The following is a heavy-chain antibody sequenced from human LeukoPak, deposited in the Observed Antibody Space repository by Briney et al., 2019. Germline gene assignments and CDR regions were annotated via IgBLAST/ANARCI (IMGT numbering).Heavy chain of an antibody. CDR2: IWYDGNNK. J-gene: IGHJ4*02. CDR3: AKNVVVKRYIDY. D-gene: IGHD2-15*01. V-gene: IGHV3-33*06. CDR1: GFTFSSFG. Sequence: HSGGSLRLSCAASGFTFSSFGMHWVRQAPGKGLEWVALIWYDGNNKYYADSVKGRITISRDNSKNTLSLQMNSLRVEDTAIYYCAKNVVVKRYIDYWGQGTLVTVSS.